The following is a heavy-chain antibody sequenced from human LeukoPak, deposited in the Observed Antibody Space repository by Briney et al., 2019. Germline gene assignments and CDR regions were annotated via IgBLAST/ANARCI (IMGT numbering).Heavy chain of an antibody. CDR3: ARLSGDDWYFTL. D-gene: IGHD7-27*01. Sequence: GGSLRLSCVVSGFTVSNNYVSWVRQAPGKGLEWVSLIYSDGRTQYADSVKGRFTISRDNSKNTLYLQMNSLRAEDTAVFYCARLSGDDWYFTLWGRGTLVTVSS. J-gene: IGHJ2*01. V-gene: IGHV3-53*01. CDR2: IYSDGRT. CDR1: GFTVSNNY.